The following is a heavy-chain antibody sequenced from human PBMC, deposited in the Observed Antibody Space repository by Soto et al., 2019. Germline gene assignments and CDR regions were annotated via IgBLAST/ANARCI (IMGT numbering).Heavy chain of an antibody. V-gene: IGHV4-59*01. J-gene: IGHJ5*02. D-gene: IGHD4-17*01. CDR3: ARTLLFGHDYGANPGPWFDP. CDR1: GGSISSYY. CDR2: IYYSGST. Sequence: SETLSLTCTVSGGSISSYYWSWIRQPPGKGLEWIGYIYYSGSTNYNPSLKSRVTISVDTSKNQFSLKLSSVTAADTAVYYCARTLLFGHDYGANPGPWFDPWGQGTLVTVSS.